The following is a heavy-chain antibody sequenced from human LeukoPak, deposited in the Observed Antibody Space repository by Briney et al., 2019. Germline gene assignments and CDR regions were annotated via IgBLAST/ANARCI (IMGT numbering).Heavy chain of an antibody. J-gene: IGHJ4*02. CDR2: ISPSGGIT. D-gene: IGHD3-22*01. CDR1: GFTFSSHG. CDR3: AKDGGARHSSGYYYYFDY. Sequence: GGSLRLSCAASGFTFSSHGMNWVRQAPGKGLEWVSGISPSGGITYYTDSVKGRFTISRDNSKNTLYLQMNSLRAEDTAVYYCAKDGGARHSSGYYYYFDYWGQGTLVTVSS. V-gene: IGHV3-23*01.